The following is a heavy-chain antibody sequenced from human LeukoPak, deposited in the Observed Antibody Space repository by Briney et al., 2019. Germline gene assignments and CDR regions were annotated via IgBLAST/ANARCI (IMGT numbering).Heavy chain of an antibody. CDR1: GFTFDDYA. CDR2: ISWNSGSI. V-gene: IGHV3-9*01. J-gene: IGHJ4*02. D-gene: IGHD3-22*01. Sequence: PGRSLRLSCAASGFTFDDYAMHWVRQAPGKGLEWVSGISWNSGSIGYADSVKGRFTIPRDNAKNSLYLQMNSLRAEDTALYYCAKDSGRSYDSSGYSAYYFDYWGQGTLVTVSS. CDR3: AKDSGRSYDSSGYSAYYFDY.